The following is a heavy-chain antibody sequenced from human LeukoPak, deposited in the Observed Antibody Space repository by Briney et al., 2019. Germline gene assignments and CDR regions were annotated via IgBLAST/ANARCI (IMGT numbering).Heavy chain of an antibody. CDR1: GYTLTSYG. Sequence: ASVKVSCKASGYTLTSYGISWVRQAPGQGLEWMGWISAYNGNTNYAQKLQGRVTMTTDTSTSTAYMELRSLRSDDTAVYYCARQVGYYGSGKNDYWGQGTLVTVSS. J-gene: IGHJ4*02. D-gene: IGHD3-10*01. CDR3: ARQVGYYGSGKNDY. V-gene: IGHV1-18*01. CDR2: ISAYNGNT.